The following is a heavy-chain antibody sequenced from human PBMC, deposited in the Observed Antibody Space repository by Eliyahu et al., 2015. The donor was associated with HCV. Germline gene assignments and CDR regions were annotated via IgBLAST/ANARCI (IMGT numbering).Heavy chain of an antibody. J-gene: IGHJ5*02. CDR1: SGXISGYY. CDR2: VYTSGNT. Sequence: QVQLQESGPGLVKPSETLSLXCTVXSGXISGYYWGWVRQPAGKGLEWXGRVYTSGNTTINPSLKSRVTMSVDTSKNQFSLRLSSVTAADTAVYYCARDRGVGGFDPWGQGTLVTVSS. V-gene: IGHV4-4*07. D-gene: IGHD6-25*01. CDR3: ARDRGVGGFDP.